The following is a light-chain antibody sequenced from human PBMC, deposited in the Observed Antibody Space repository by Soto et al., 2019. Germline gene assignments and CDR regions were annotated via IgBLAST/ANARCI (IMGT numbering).Light chain of an antibody. CDR3: QQFNNYPLT. CDR2: DAS. CDR1: QGISSA. Sequence: AIQLTQSPSSLSASVGDRVTITCRASQGISSALAWYQQKPGKAPKLLIYDASSVESGFPSRFSGSGSGTDFTLTISCLQPEDFASYYCQQFNNYPLTFGGGTTVDIK. J-gene: IGKJ4*01. V-gene: IGKV1D-13*01.